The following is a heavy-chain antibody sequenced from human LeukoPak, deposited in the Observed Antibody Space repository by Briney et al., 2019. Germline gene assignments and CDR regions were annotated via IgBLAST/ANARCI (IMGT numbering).Heavy chain of an antibody. CDR2: MNPNSGNT. CDR1: GYTFASYD. Sequence: ASVKVSCKASGYTFASYDITWVRQAPGQGLEWMGWMNPNSGNTDYARKFKGRVSMTRDTSITTAYMELSSLRSEDTAVYYCARAIRNELLSEFWGQGSLITVSS. CDR3: ARAIRNELLSEF. V-gene: IGHV1-8*01. D-gene: IGHD2/OR15-2a*01. J-gene: IGHJ4*02.